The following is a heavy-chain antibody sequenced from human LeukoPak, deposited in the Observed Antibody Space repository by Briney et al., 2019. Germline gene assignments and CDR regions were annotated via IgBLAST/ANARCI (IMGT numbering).Heavy chain of an antibody. CDR1: GDSISSGDYS. J-gene: IGHJ5*02. V-gene: IGHV4-30-2*01. CDR2: IFHSGNS. D-gene: IGHD3-10*01. CDR3: ARELWFVNAPGSWFGP. Sequence: SQTLSLTCAVSGDSISSGDYSWSWIRQPSGKGLEWIGYIFHSGNSYYNPSLKSRVTISVDKSKNQFSLRLTSVTAADTAVYYCARELWFVNAPGSWFGPWGQGTLVTVSS.